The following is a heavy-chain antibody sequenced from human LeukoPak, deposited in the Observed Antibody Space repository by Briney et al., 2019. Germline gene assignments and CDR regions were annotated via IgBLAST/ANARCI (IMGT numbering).Heavy chain of an antibody. CDR3: AREGVTIFGVVYPGLYFDL. CDR2: IYYSGST. Sequence: SETLSLTCTVSGGSISSSSYYWGWIRQPPGKGLEWIGSIYYSGSTYYNPSLKSRVTISVDTSKNQFSLKLSSVTAADTAVYYCAREGVTIFGVVYPGLYFDLWGRGTLVTVSS. V-gene: IGHV4-39*07. D-gene: IGHD3-3*01. CDR1: GGSISSSSYY. J-gene: IGHJ2*01.